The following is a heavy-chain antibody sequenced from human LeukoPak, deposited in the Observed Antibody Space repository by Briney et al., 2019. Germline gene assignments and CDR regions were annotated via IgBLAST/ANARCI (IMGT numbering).Heavy chain of an antibody. V-gene: IGHV3-21*01. CDR2: IDYDSSHI. J-gene: IGHJ4*02. CDR1: GFTFSNSA. CDR3: ARDPLRYLRVGHYDY. D-gene: IGHD3-9*01. Sequence: GGSLILSCAASGFTFSNSAMSWVRQVPGKGLEWVSSIDYDSSHIYYAASVRGRFTISRDNARNSVYLQMNSLRVEDTAVYYCARDPLRYLRVGHYDYWGQGTLVAVSS.